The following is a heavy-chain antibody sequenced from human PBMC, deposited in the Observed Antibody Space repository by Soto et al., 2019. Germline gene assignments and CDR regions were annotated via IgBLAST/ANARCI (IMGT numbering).Heavy chain of an antibody. CDR3: ARARTSSAVEFDY. CDR1: RGSISTYD. V-gene: IGHV4-59*01. D-gene: IGHD6-19*01. CDR2: IYYTGNT. Sequence: ETLSLTCTVSRGSISTYDWSCIRQPPGKGLEWIGYIYYTGNTNYNPSLKSRVTISVDTSKNQFSLKLTSLTAADTAVYYCARARTSSAVEFDYWGQGTLVTVSS. J-gene: IGHJ4*02.